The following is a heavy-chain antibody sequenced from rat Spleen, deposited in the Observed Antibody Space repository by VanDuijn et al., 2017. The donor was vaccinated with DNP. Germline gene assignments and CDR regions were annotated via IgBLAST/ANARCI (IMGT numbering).Heavy chain of an antibody. CDR2: ISYSGSP. CDR3: ARTDYSWYFDF. D-gene: IGHD1-6*01. V-gene: IGHV3-1*01. CDR1: GYSITSNY. J-gene: IGHJ1*01. Sequence: EVQLQESGPGLVKPSQSLSLTCSVTGYSITSNYWGLIRKFPGNKMEWIGNISYSGSPSYNTSLKSRISITRDTSKNQCFLQLNSLTTEDTATYYCARTDYSWYFDFWGPGTMVTVSS.